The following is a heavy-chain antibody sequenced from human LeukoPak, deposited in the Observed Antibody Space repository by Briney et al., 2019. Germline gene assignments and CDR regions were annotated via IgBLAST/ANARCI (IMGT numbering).Heavy chain of an antibody. D-gene: IGHD2-15*01. CDR1: GFTFSSYG. CDR3: ARVGSYCSGGSCYDRFLDY. CDR2: ISSSGSTI. V-gene: IGHV3-48*04. J-gene: IGHJ4*02. Sequence: PGGSLRLSCAASGFTFSSYGMHWVRQAPGKGLEWVSYISSSGSTIYYADSVKGRFTISRDNAKNSLYLQMNSLRAEDTAVYYCARVGSYCSGGSCYDRFLDYWGQGTLVTVSS.